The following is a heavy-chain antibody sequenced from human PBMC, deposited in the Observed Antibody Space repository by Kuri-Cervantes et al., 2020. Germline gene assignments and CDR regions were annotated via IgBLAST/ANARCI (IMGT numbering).Heavy chain of an antibody. V-gene: IGHV3-48*02. J-gene: IGHJ4*02. Sequence: ETLSLTCATSGFTFSNYWMNWVRQAPGKGLERVSYIDNSGGTIFYADSVKGRFTISRDNAKNSLFLQMNSLRDEDTAVYYCARGLLWFGELWDYWGQGTLVTVSS. D-gene: IGHD3-10*01. CDR3: ARGLLWFGELWDY. CDR2: IDNSGGTI. CDR1: GFTFSNYW.